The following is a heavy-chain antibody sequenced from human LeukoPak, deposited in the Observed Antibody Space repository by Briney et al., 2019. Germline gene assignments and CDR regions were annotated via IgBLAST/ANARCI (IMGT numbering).Heavy chain of an antibody. CDR3: ARDYGSGSYPISFFDY. V-gene: IGHV3-21*01. D-gene: IGHD3-10*01. Sequence: GGSLRLSCAASGFTFSSYSMNWVRQAPGKGLEWVSSISSSSSYLYYADSVKGRFTISRDNAKNSLYLQMNSLRAEDTAVYYCARDYGSGSYPISFFDYWGQGTLVTVSS. CDR1: GFTFSSYS. CDR2: ISSSSSYL. J-gene: IGHJ4*02.